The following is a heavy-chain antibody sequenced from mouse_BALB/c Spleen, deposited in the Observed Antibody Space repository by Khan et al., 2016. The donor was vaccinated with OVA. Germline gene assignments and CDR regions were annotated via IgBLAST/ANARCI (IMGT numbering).Heavy chain of an antibody. CDR2: ISYSGST. J-gene: IGHJ3*01. Sequence: QLEESGPGLVKPSQSLTCTVTGYSITSDYAWNWIRQFPGNKLEWMGYISYSGSTSYTPSLKSRISITRDTSKNQFFLQLNSVTTEDTATYDCARGRAYWGQGTLVTVSA. CDR3: ARGRAY. V-gene: IGHV3-2*02. D-gene: IGHD3-3*01. CDR1: GYSITSDYA.